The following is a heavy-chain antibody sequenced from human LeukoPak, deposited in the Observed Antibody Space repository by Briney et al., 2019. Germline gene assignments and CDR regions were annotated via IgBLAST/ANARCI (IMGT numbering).Heavy chain of an antibody. D-gene: IGHD6-25*01. J-gene: IGHJ3*02. CDR3: ARRSAAKDAFDI. CDR1: GFTFSSYW. CDR2: INSDGSTT. V-gene: IGHV3-74*01. Sequence: GGSLRLSCAASGFTFSSYWMHWVRQAPGKGLVWVSRINSDGSTTSYADSVKGRFTISRDNAKNTLYLQMNSLRAEDTAVYYCARRSAAKDAFDIWGQGTMVTVSS.